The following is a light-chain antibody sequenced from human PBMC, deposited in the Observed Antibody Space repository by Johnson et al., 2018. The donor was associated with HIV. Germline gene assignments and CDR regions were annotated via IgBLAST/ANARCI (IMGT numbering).Light chain of an antibody. J-gene: IGLJ1*01. V-gene: IGLV1-51*02. CDR2: ENN. Sequence: QSVLTQPPSVSAAPGQKVTISCSGSSSNIGNNYVSWYQQLPGGAPKLLIYENNMRPSGIPDRFSGSKSGTSATLDITGLQTGDEADYYCGTWDSSLSVYVFGPGTKVTI. CDR1: SSNIGNNY. CDR3: GTWDSSLSVYV.